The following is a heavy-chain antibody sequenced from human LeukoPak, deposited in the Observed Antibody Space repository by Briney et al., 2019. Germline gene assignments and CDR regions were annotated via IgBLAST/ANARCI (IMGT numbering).Heavy chain of an antibody. Sequence: GGSLRLSCAASGFTFSSYSMNWVRQAPGKGLEWVSVISGSGGSTYYADSVRGRFTISRDNAESSLYLQMNSLRAEDTAVYYCARGHWGLDYWGRGTLVTVSS. CDR3: ARGHWGLDY. J-gene: IGHJ4*02. CDR1: GFTFSSYS. V-gene: IGHV3-48*04. D-gene: IGHD7-27*01. CDR2: ISGSGGST.